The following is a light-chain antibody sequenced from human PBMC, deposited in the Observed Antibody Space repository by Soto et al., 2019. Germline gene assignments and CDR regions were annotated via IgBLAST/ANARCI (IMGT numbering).Light chain of an antibody. CDR3: QQRGIWPPIT. CDR1: QSVSSY. CDR2: DAS. Sequence: DIVLTQSPSTLSLVAGERATLSCRASQSVSSYLAWYQQKPGQAPRLLIYDASNRATGIPARFSGSGSGTDFTLTISSLEPEDFAVYYCQQRGIWPPITFGQGTRLEIK. V-gene: IGKV3-11*01. J-gene: IGKJ5*01.